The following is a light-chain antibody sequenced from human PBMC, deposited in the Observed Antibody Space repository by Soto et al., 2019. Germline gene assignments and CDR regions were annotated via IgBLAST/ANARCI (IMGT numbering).Light chain of an antibody. CDR3: CSYAGSYTLV. CDR2: DVT. Sequence: QSALTQPRSVSGSPGQSVTISCTGTSSDVGVYNYVSWYQQHPGEAPKLIIYDVTKRPSGFPDRFSGSKSGYTASLTISGLQDDDEAYYYCCSYAGSYTLVFGGGTKLTVL. V-gene: IGLV2-11*01. CDR1: SSDVGVYNY. J-gene: IGLJ3*02.